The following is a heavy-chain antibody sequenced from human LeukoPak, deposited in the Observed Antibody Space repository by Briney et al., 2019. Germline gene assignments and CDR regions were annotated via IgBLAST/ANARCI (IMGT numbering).Heavy chain of an antibody. V-gene: IGHV3-64*01. J-gene: IGHJ4*02. Sequence: PGGSLRLSCAGSGFTFSSYAMHWVRQAPGKGLEYVSAISSNGGSTYYANSVKGRFTISRDNSKNTLYLQMGSLRAEDMAVYYCASSYCSSTSCPGVYWGQGTLVTVSS. D-gene: IGHD2-2*01. CDR2: ISSNGGST. CDR3: ASSYCSSTSCPGVY. CDR1: GFTFSSYA.